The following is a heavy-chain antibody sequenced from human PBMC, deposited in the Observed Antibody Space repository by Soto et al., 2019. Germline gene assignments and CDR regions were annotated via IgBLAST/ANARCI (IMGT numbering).Heavy chain of an antibody. V-gene: IGHV3-23*01. CDR2: ISGSGGST. CDR1: GFTFSSYA. CDR3: ANGGRCSSTSCQYFEY. D-gene: IGHD2-2*01. J-gene: IGHJ4*02. Sequence: EVQLLESGGGLVQPGGSLRLSCAASGFTFSSYAMSWVRQAPGKGLEWVSAISGSGGSTYYADSVEGRFTICRDNSKNTLYLQMSRLRAEDTAVYYCANGGRCSSTSCQYFEYWGQGTLVTVPS.